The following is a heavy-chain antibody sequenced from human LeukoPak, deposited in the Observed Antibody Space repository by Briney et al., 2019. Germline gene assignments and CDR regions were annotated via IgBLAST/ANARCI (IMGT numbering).Heavy chain of an antibody. CDR1: GGSITSSNYY. Sequence: SETLSLTCTVSGGSITSSNYYWGWIRQPPGKGLEWIGTINSNGDTYYNPSLKSRVTISVDTSKNQFSLKLTSMTAADTAVYFCARGLDDYWGQGTLVTVSS. CDR3: ARGLDDY. V-gene: IGHV4-39*07. J-gene: IGHJ4*02. CDR2: INSNGDT. D-gene: IGHD1-1*01.